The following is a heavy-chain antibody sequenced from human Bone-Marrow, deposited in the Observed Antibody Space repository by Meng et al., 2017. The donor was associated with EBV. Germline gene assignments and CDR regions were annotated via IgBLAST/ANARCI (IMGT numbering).Heavy chain of an antibody. CDR3: ARRKAAQIDY. Sequence: VRQQQPGPGLTKLSGPLALTCAVAGRSISSSNWWSWVRQRPGKGLEWIGEIYHSGSTNYNPSLKSRVTISVDKSKNQFSLKLSSVTAADTAVYYCARRKAAQIDYWGQGTLVTVSS. V-gene: IGHV4-4*02. D-gene: IGHD6-13*01. CDR2: IYHSGST. J-gene: IGHJ4*02. CDR1: GRSISSSNW.